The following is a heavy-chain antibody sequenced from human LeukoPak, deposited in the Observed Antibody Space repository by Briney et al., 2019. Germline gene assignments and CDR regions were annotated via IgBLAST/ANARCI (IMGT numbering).Heavy chain of an antibody. CDR1: GYTVTGYY. CDR2: INPNSGGT. CDR3: AREGGYGGNSLDY. D-gene: IGHD4-23*01. J-gene: IGHJ4*02. Sequence: ASVKLSCKASGYTVTGYYMHWVRQAPGQGLEWMGWINPNSGGTNYAQKFQGRVTMTRDTSISTAYMELSRLRSDDTAVYYCAREGGYGGNSLDYWGQGTLVTVSS. V-gene: IGHV1-2*02.